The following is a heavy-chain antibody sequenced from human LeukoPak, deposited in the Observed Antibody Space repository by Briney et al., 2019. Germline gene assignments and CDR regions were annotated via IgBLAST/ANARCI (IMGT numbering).Heavy chain of an antibody. J-gene: IGHJ4*02. V-gene: IGHV3-66*01. D-gene: IGHD3-22*01. Sequence: GGSLRLSCAASGFTVSSNYMSWVRQAPGKGLEWVSVIYSGGSTYYADSVKGRFTISRDNSKNTLYLQMNSLSAEDTAVYYCARGYYDSSGYYFSGYWGQGTLVTVSS. CDR2: IYSGGST. CDR3: ARGYYDSSGYYFSGY. CDR1: GFTVSSNY.